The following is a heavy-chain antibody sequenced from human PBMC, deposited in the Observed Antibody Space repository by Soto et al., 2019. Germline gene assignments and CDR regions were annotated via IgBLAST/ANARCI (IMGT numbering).Heavy chain of an antibody. Sequence: SETLSLTCSLSGGSISSSGYYWDWIRQPPGKGLEWIGYIYYSGSTSYNPSLKSRVTISVDTSKIQFSLKLSSVTAADTAVYYCARHTGQLSPFDTWGLGTLVTVSS. CDR2: IYYSGST. J-gene: IGHJ4*02. CDR1: GGSISSSGYY. CDR3: ARHTGQLSPFDT. D-gene: IGHD2-2*01. V-gene: IGHV4-39*01.